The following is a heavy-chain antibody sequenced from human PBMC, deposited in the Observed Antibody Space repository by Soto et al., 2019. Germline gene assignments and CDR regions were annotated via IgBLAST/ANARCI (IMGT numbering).Heavy chain of an antibody. J-gene: IGHJ5*02. V-gene: IGHV4-39*01. Sequence: SETLSLTCTVSGGSISSSSYYWGWIRQPPGKGLEWIGSIYYSGSTYYNPSLKSRVTISVDTSKNQFSLKLSSVTAADTAVYYCARLKGGFDPWGQGTLVTVSS. CDR3: ARLKGGFDP. CDR1: GGSISSSSYY. D-gene: IGHD1-26*01. CDR2: IYYSGST.